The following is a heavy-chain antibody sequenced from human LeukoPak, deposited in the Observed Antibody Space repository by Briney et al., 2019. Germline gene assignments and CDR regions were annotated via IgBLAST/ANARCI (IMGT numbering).Heavy chain of an antibody. CDR2: IYYSGST. CDR3: ARDVEWGYYYDSSGSDY. D-gene: IGHD3-22*01. V-gene: IGHV4-59*12. J-gene: IGHJ4*02. CDR1: GGSISSYY. Sequence: SETLSLTCTVSGGSISSYYWSWIRQPPGKGLEWIGYIYYSGSTNYNPSLKSRVTISVDTSKNQFSLELSSVTAADTAVYYCARDVEWGYYYDSSGSDYWGQGTLVTVSS.